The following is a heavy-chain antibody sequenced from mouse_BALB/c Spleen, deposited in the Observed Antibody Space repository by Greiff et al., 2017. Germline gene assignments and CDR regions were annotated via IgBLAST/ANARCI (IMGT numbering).Heavy chain of an antibody. CDR3: AVHYYGYKAWFAY. Sequence: QVQLQQSGPGLVQPSQSLSITCTASGFSLTSYGVHWVRQSPGKGLEWLGVIRSGGSTDYNAAFISRLSISKDNSKSQVFFKMNSLQANDTAIYYCAVHYYGYKAWFAYWGQGTLVTVSA. CDR2: IRSGGST. D-gene: IGHD1-2*01. V-gene: IGHV2-2*02. J-gene: IGHJ3*01. CDR1: GFSLTSYG.